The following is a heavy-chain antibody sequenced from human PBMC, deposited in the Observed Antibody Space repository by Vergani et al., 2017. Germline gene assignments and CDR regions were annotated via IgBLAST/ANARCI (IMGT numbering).Heavy chain of an antibody. CDR3: AKVIQSAEKFSSSGYNY. CDR1: GFTFSSYA. V-gene: IGHV3-23*01. Sequence: EVQLLESGGGLVQPGGSLRLSCAASGFTFSSYAMSWVRQAPGKGLEWVSAISGSGGSTYYADSVKGRFTISRDNSKNTLYLQMNSLRAEDTAVYYCAKVIQSAEKFSSSGYNYWGQGTLVTVSS. D-gene: IGHD6-13*01. CDR2: ISGSGGST. J-gene: IGHJ4*02.